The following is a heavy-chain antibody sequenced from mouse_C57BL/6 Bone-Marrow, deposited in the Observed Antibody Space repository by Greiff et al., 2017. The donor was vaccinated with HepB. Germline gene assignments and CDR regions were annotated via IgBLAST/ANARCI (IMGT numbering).Heavy chain of an antibody. CDR1: GFTFSSYG. J-gene: IGHJ3*01. CDR2: ISSGGSYT. Sequence: EVQGVESGGDLVKPGGSLKLSCAASGFTFSSYGMSWVRQTPDKRLEWVATISSGGSYTYYPDSVKGRFTISRDNAKNTLYLQMSSLKSDDTAMYYCASHSPFAYWGQGTLVTVSA. V-gene: IGHV5-6*01. D-gene: IGHD6-2*01. CDR3: ASHSPFAY.